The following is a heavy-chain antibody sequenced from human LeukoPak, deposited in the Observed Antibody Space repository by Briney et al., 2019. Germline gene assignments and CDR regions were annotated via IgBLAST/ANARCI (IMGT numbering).Heavy chain of an antibody. CDR2: INSDGSST. CDR3: ARDSSSYYYYYMDV. J-gene: IGHJ6*03. D-gene: IGHD6-13*01. CDR1: GYSISSGCYW. V-gene: IGHV3-74*01. Sequence: LSLTCTVSGYSISSGCYWMHWVRQAPGKGLVWVSRINSDGSSTSYADSVKGRFTISRDNAKNTLYLQMNSLRAEDTAMYYCARDSSSYYYYYMDVWGKGTTVTISS.